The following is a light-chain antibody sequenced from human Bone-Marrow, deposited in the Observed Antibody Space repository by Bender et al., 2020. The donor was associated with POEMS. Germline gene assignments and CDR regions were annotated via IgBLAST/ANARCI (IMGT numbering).Light chain of an antibody. Sequence: QSALTQPASVSGSPGQSITISCTGASSDVGSYGLVSWYQQHPGKAPKLVIYECSQRPSAIPERFSGSNSGNTATLTISGTQAMDEADYYCQAWDGPTVVFGGGTKLTVL. CDR1: SSDVGSYGL. CDR3: QAWDGPTVV. J-gene: IGLJ2*01. V-gene: IGLV2-14*02. CDR2: ECS.